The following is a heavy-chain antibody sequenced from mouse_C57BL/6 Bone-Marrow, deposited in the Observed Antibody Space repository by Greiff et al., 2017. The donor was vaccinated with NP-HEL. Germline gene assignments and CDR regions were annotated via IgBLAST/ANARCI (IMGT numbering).Heavy chain of an antibody. CDR3: AREYGSPWFAY. V-gene: IGHV1-76*01. Sequence: VQLQQSGAELVRPGASVKLSCKASGYTFTDYYINWVKQRPGQGLEWIARIYPGSGNTYYNEKFKGKATLTAEKSSSTAYMQLSSLTSEDSAVYFCAREYGSPWFAYWGQGTLVTVSA. CDR1: GYTFTDYY. J-gene: IGHJ3*01. D-gene: IGHD1-1*01. CDR2: IYPGSGNT.